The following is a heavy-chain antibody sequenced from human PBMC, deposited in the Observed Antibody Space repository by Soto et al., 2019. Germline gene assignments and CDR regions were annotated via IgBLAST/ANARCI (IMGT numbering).Heavy chain of an antibody. V-gene: IGHV3-23*01. D-gene: IGHD3-22*01. J-gene: IGHJ1*01. CDR3: AKASGARFYDSSGYPEYFQH. CDR2: ISGSGGST. CDR1: GFPFSSYA. Sequence: GGALRRSCAACGFPFSSYAISWVRQAPGKGLEWVSAISGSGGSTYYADSVKGRFTISRDNSKNTLYLQMNSLRAEDTAVYYCAKASGARFYDSSGYPEYFQHWGQGTLVTVSS.